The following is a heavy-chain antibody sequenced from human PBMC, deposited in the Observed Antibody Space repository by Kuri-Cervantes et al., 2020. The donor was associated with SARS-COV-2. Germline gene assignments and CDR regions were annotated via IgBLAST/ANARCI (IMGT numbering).Heavy chain of an antibody. CDR3: ARDSLSYYDSSGYYLTDAFDI. D-gene: IGHD3-22*01. CDR1: GGSISSGGYY. V-gene: IGHV4-31*11. J-gene: IGHJ3*02. CDR2: IYYSGST. Sequence: SETLSLTCAVSGGSISSGGYYWSWIRQHPGKGLEWIGYIYYSGSTYYNPSLKSRVTISVDMSKNQFSLKLSSVTAADTAVYYCARDSLSYYDSSGYYLTDAFDIWGQGTMVTVSS.